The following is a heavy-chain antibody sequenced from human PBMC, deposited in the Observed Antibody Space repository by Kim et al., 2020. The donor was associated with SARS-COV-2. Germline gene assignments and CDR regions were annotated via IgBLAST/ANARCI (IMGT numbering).Heavy chain of an antibody. D-gene: IGHD6-13*01. V-gene: IGHV1-24*01. J-gene: IGHJ4*02. Sequence: ASVKVSCKVSGYTLTELSMHWVRQAPGKGLEWMGGFDPEDGETIYAQKFQGRVTMTEDTSTDTAYMELSSLRSEDTAVYYCATGQLVMGPVDYWGQGTLVTVSS. CDR3: ATGQLVMGPVDY. CDR1: GYTLTELS. CDR2: FDPEDGET.